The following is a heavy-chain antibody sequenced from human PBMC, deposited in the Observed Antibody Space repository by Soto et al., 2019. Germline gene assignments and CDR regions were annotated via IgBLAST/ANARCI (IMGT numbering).Heavy chain of an antibody. D-gene: IGHD1-26*01. CDR1: GGSVSSGSYY. V-gene: IGHV4-61*01. CDR2: IYYSGST. CDR3: ARERGGSFDY. J-gene: IGHJ4*02. Sequence: SEMSLTCTVSGGSVSSGSYYWSWIRQPPGKGLEWIGYIYYSGSTNYNPSLKSRVTISVDTSKNQFSLKLSSVTAADTAVYYCARERGGSFDYWGQGTLVTVSS.